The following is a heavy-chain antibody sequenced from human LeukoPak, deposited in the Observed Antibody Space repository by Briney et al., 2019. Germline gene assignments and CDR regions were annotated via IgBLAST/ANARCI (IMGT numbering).Heavy chain of an antibody. CDR3: ARDREGYCSGGSCGGYYFDY. CDR1: GFTFSSYS. CDR2: ISTSSTYI. Sequence: GGSLRLSCAASGFTFSSYSMNWVRQAPGKGLEWVSSISTSSTYIYYADSVKGRFTISRGNAKNSLYLQMNSLRAEDTAVYYCARDREGYCSGGSCGGYYFDYWGQGTLVTVSS. D-gene: IGHD2-15*01. V-gene: IGHV3-21*01. J-gene: IGHJ4*02.